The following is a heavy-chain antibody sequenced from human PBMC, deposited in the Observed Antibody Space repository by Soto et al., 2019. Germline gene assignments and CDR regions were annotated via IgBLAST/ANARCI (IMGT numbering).Heavy chain of an antibody. CDR1: GGTLSTYT. D-gene: IGHD2-15*01. V-gene: IGHV1-69*02. CDR3: ARAMCFGASCYLEV. Sequence: QVQLVHSGAEVKKPGSSVKVSCKASGGTLSTYTISWVRQAPGQGLEWMGRIAPIINIPDYSQKFQGRVTITADKSTTTAYMELSSLRSEDTAVYYCARAMCFGASCYLEVWGQGTLVTVSS. J-gene: IGHJ4*02. CDR2: IAPIINIP.